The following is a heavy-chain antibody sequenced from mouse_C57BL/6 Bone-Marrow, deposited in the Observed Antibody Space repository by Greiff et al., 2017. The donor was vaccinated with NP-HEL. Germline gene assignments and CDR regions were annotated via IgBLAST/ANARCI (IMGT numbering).Heavy chain of an antibody. CDR2: IDPSDSYT. D-gene: IGHD4-1*01. Sequence: QVQLQQPGAELVKPGASVKLSCKASGYTFTSYWMQWVKQRPGQGLEWIGEIDPSDSYTNYNQKFKGKATLTVDTSSSTAYMQLSSLTSEDSAVYYCARELGRWFAYWGQGTLVTVSA. CDR1: GYTFTSYW. J-gene: IGHJ3*01. CDR3: ARELGRWFAY. V-gene: IGHV1-50*01.